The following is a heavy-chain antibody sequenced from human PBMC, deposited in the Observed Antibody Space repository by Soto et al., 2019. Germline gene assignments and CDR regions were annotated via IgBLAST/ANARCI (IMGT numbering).Heavy chain of an antibody. CDR2: ISLYSDGT. J-gene: IGHJ5*02. CDR3: ARVVPGAEAWFGP. D-gene: IGHD2-2*01. CDR1: GYTFSNYG. Sequence: ASVQVSSKTSGYTFSNYGITWVRQAPGQPLEWLGWISLYSDGTNYAQKFQGRVSMTTDTSTTTAYMELRSLRSDDTAVYYCARVVPGAEAWFGPWGQGTLVTVSS. V-gene: IGHV1-18*01.